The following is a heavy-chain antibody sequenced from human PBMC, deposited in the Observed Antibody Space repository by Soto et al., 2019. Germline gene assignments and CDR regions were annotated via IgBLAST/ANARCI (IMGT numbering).Heavy chain of an antibody. V-gene: IGHV3-30-3*01. Sequence: GGSLRLSCAASGFTFSSYAMHWVRQAPGKGLEWVAVISYDGSNRYYADSVKGRFTISRDNSKNTLYLQMNSLRAEDTAVYYCARDQAYYYDSSGSLGFDYWGQGTLVTVSS. J-gene: IGHJ4*02. CDR1: GFTFSSYA. CDR2: ISYDGSNR. CDR3: ARDQAYYYDSSGSLGFDY. D-gene: IGHD3-22*01.